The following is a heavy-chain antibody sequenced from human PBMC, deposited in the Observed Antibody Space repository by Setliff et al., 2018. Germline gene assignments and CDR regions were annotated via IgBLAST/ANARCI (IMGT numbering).Heavy chain of an antibody. J-gene: IGHJ4*02. CDR3: ARGRSNFWGYYFDY. V-gene: IGHV1-18*01. CDR1: GYTFTSYG. CDR2: ISAYNGNT. Sequence: ASENVPCKPSGYTFTSYGISWVRQAPGQGLEWMGWISAYNGNTNYAQKLQGRDTMTTDTSTSTAYMELRSMRSDDTAVYYCARGRSNFWGYYFDYWGQGTLVTVSS. D-gene: IGHD3-3*01.